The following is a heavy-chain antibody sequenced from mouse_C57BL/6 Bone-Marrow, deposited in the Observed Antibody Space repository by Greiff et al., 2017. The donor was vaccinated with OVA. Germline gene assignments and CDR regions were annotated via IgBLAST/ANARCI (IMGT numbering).Heavy chain of an antibody. D-gene: IGHD2-4*01. CDR1: GYTFTSYW. Sequence: QVQLKQPGAELVKPGASVKMSCKASGYTFTSYWITWVKQRPGQGLEWIGDIYPGSGSTNYNEKFKSKATLTVDTSSSTAYMQLSSLTSEDSAVYYCARLIYYDYVGYFDVWGTGTTVTVSS. J-gene: IGHJ1*03. V-gene: IGHV1-55*01. CDR2: IYPGSGST. CDR3: ARLIYYDYVGYFDV.